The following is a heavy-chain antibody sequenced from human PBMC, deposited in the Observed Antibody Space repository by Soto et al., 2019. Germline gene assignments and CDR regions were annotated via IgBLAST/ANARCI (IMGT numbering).Heavy chain of an antibody. CDR2: ITPFFGTA. D-gene: IGHD6-19*01. CDR3: AQTLGLAVAGPGRFDL. CDR1: GGTFSNYA. Sequence: ASVKVSCKASGGTFSNYAISWVRQAPGQGLEWMGGITPFFGTANYAQKFQGRVTITADESMSTAYMELSRLRSEDTAVYYCAQTLGLAVAGPGRFDLWGRGTLVTVSS. V-gene: IGHV1-69*13. J-gene: IGHJ2*01.